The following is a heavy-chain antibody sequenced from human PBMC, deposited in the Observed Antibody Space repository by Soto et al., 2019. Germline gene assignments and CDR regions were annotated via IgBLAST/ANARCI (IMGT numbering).Heavy chain of an antibody. CDR2: INHSGST. Sequence: QVQLQQWGAGLLKPSETLSLTCAVYGGSFSGYYWSWIRQPPGKGLEWIGEINHSGSTNYNPSLKSRVTISVDTSENQFSLKLSSVAAADTAVYYCARGGITGTPGWFDPWGQRTLVTVSA. CDR3: ARGGITGTPGWFDP. D-gene: IGHD1-20*01. J-gene: IGHJ5*02. V-gene: IGHV4-34*01. CDR1: GGSFSGYY.